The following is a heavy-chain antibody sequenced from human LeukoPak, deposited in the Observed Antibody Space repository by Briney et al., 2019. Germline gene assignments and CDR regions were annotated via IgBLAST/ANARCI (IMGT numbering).Heavy chain of an antibody. CDR3: ARARITMVRGVIDY. J-gene: IGHJ4*02. CDR2: INHSAST. V-gene: IGHV4-39*07. Sequence: SETLSLTCTVSGDSFSRNTYSWGWIRQPPGKGLEWIGEINHSASTNYNPSLKSRVTISVDTSKNQFSLKLSSVTAADTAVYYCARARITMVRGVIDYWGQGSLVTVSS. CDR1: GDSFSRNTYS. D-gene: IGHD3-10*01.